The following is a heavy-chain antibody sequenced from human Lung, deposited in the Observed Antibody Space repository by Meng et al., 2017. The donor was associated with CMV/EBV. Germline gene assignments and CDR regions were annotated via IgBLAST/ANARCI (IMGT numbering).Heavy chain of an antibody. Sequence: SXTXSLXCTVSDGSISNYFWSWIRQPPGKGLEWIGSIYYSVTTNYNPSLRSRVTISLDPSKNQFSLKLNSVTAADTAVYYCARENGKWDDIYYYYYYGMDVXGQGPRSPSP. CDR2: IYYSVTT. V-gene: IGHV4-59*01. CDR1: DGSISNYF. J-gene: IGHJ6*02. CDR3: ARENGKWDDIYYYYYYGMDV. D-gene: IGHD1-1*01.